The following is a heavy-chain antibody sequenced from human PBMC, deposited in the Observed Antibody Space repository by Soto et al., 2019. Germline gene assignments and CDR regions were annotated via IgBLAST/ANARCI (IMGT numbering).Heavy chain of an antibody. V-gene: IGHV3-23*01. Sequence: GGSLRLSCAASGFTFSSYAMSWVRQAPGKGLEWVSAISGSGGSTYYADSVKGRFTISRDNSKNTLYLQMNSLRAEDTAVYYCAKESSWDVVVPAAMLYPYYYGMDVWGQGTTVTVFS. CDR3: AKESSWDVVVPAAMLYPYYYGMDV. CDR1: GFTFSSYA. D-gene: IGHD2-2*01. CDR2: ISGSGGST. J-gene: IGHJ6*02.